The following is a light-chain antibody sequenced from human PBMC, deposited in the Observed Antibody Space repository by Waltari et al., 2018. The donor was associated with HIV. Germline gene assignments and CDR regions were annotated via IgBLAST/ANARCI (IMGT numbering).Light chain of an antibody. Sequence: QSALTQPASVSGSPGQSITISCTGTSSDVGGYNYVSWYQQPPGKAPKLMIYDVSKRPAGFSNRFSVSRSGNTASVTISGLQAEDEADYYCSSYTSSSTLDVVFGGGTKLTVL. J-gene: IGLJ2*01. CDR3: SSYTSSSTLDVV. V-gene: IGLV2-14*01. CDR1: SSDVGGYNY. CDR2: DVS.